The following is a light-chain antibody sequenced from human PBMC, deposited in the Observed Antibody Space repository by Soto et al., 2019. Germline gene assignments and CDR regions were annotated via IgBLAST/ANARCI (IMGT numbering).Light chain of an antibody. V-gene: IGKV1-5*03. CDR1: HYINSNW. CDR2: KAS. J-gene: IGKJ1*01. CDR3: QQNSDYWT. Sequence: DIQMTQSPSTLSASIGDRVTITCRASHYINSNWLAWYQLKPGKTPYLLISKASNLESGVPSRFSGSGSGTEFTLTSSSLQRDDFASYYCQQNSDYWTFGQGTKVEIK.